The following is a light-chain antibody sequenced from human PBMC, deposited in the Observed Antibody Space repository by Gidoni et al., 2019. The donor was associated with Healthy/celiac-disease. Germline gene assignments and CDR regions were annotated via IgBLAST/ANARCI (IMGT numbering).Light chain of an antibody. V-gene: IGLV2-14*01. J-gene: IGLJ1*01. Sequence: QLALTQPASVPGSPGQSITISCTGTSTDVGGYNYVSWYQQHPGKAPKLMIYDVSNRPSGVSNRFSGSKSGNTASLIIAGLQAEDEADYYCSSYASSSTLRVFGTGTKVTVL. CDR2: DVS. CDR3: SSYASSSTLRV. CDR1: STDVGGYNY.